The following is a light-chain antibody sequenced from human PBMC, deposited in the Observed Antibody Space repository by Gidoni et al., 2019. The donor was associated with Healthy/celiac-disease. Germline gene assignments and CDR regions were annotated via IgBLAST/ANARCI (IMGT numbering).Light chain of an antibody. CDR1: KGISSY. CDR2: AAS. J-gene: IGKJ4*01. V-gene: IGKV1-8*01. CDR3: QQYYSYPLT. Sequence: AIRMTQSPSSFSASTGDRVTITCRASKGISSYLAWYQQKPGKAPKLLIYAASTLQSGVPSRFSGSGSVTDFTLTISCLQSEDFATYYCQQYYSYPLTFGGXTKVEIK.